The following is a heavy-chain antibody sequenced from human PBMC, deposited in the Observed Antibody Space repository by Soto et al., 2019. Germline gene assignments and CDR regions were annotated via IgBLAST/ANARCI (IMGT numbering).Heavy chain of an antibody. J-gene: IGHJ4*02. V-gene: IGHV3-23*01. Sequence: EVQLLESGGGLVQPGGSLRLSCAASGFTFSSYAMSWVRQAPGKGLEWDSAISGSGGSTYYADSWKGRFTVSRDDSKNTLYLQMISLRAEDTAVYYCAKDNYDFWSPMDYWGQGTLVTVSS. CDR2: ISGSGGST. CDR3: AKDNYDFWSPMDY. D-gene: IGHD3-3*01. CDR1: GFTFSSYA.